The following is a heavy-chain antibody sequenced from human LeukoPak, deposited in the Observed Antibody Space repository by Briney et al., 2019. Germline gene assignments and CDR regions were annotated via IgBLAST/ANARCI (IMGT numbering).Heavy chain of an antibody. D-gene: IGHD4-17*01. V-gene: IGHV1-18*01. J-gene: IGHJ5*02. CDR3: ARELDDYGDYGIDP. Sequence: ASVKVPCKASGYTFTSYGISWVRQAPGQGLEWMGWISAYNGNTNYAQKLQGRVTMTTDTSTSTAYMELRSLRSDDTAVYYCARELDDYGDYGIDPWGQGTLVTVSS. CDR2: ISAYNGNT. CDR1: GYTFTSYG.